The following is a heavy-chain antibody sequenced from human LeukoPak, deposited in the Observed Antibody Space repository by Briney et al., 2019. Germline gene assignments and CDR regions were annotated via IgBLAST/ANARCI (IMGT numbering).Heavy chain of an antibody. CDR1: GFTFSSYG. CDR2: ISGSGGCT. V-gene: IGHV3-23*01. Sequence: PGGSLRLSCAASGFTFSSYGMSWARQAPGKGLEWVSAISGSGGCTYYAHSVKGRFIISRDNSKNSLYLQMNSLRAEDTAVYYCARNRLGYCSGGSCDWGQGTLVTVSS. J-gene: IGHJ4*02. CDR3: ARNRLGYCSGGSCD. D-gene: IGHD2-15*01.